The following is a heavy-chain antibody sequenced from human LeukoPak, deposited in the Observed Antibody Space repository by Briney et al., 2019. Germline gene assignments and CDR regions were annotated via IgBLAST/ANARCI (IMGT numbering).Heavy chain of an antibody. CDR2: VSSSGDTI. D-gene: IGHD1-26*01. V-gene: IGHV3-11*04. CDR1: GFTFSDYY. CDR3: ARDGSGSYSAI. J-gene: IGHJ3*02. Sequence: PGGSLRLSCAGSGFTFSDYYMNWIRQAPGKGLEWVSYVSSSGDTIYHADSVKGRFTISRDNAKNSLYLQMNSLRAEDTAVYYCARDGSGSYSAIWGQGTMVTVSS.